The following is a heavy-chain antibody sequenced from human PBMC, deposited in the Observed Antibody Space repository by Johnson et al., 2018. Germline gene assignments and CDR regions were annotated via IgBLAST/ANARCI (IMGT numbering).Heavy chain of an antibody. CDR3: ARDKWATLIVQPDPPSEYHFFGMDV. J-gene: IGHJ6*02. V-gene: IGHV4-4*07. Sequence: QVQLVESGPGLVKPSETLSLTCTVSGGSINIYSFYSWNWIRQPAGKGLEWIVRIYTSGSTDYNPSLKSRVTMSIDTSKNQFSLNLNSVTAADASLYYVARDKWATLIVQPDPPSEYHFFGMDVWGQGATVTVSS. CDR2: IYTSGST. D-gene: IGHD2/OR15-2a*01. CDR1: GGSINIYS.